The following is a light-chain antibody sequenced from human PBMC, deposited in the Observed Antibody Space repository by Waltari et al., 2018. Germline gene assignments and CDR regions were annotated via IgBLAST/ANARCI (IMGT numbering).Light chain of an antibody. CDR3: QQSYSTPPIT. CDR1: QSISSY. CDR2: AAS. Sequence: DIQMTQSPSSLSASVGDRVTITCRASQSISSYLNWYQQKPGKAPMLLIYAASSLQSGVPSRFSGSGSGTDFTLTISSLQPEDFATYYCQQSYSTPPITFGGGTKVEIK. J-gene: IGKJ4*01. V-gene: IGKV1-39*01.